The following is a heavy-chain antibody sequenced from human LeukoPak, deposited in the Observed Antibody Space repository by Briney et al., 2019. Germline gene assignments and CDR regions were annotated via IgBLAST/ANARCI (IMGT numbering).Heavy chain of an antibody. Sequence: GGSLRLSCAASGFTFSSYWMNWVRQAPGKGLDWVANIKQDGSEKYYVDSVKGRFTISRDNAKNSLYLQMNSLRVEDTAVFYCAREGGAARAFDIWGQGTMVTVSS. D-gene: IGHD3-16*01. CDR2: IKQDGSEK. CDR1: GFTFSSYW. J-gene: IGHJ3*02. CDR3: AREGGAARAFDI. V-gene: IGHV3-7*01.